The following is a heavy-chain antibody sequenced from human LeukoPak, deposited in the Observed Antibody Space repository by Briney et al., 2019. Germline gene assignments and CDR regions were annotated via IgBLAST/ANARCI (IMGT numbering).Heavy chain of an antibody. CDR3: ARGGTYYDFWSGYSWFDP. Sequence: PSETLSLTCTVSGGSISSGDYYWSWIRRPPGKGLEWIGYIYYSGSTYYNPSLKSRVTISVDTSKNQFSLKLSSVTAADTAVYYCARGGTYYDFWSGYSWFDPWGQGTLVTVSS. CDR1: GGSISSGDYY. V-gene: IGHV4-30-4*08. CDR2: IYYSGST. J-gene: IGHJ5*02. D-gene: IGHD3-3*01.